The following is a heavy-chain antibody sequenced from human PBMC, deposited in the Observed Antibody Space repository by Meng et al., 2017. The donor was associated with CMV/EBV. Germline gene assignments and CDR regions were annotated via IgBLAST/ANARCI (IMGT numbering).Heavy chain of an antibody. CDR3: ARDLSIAARPL. D-gene: IGHD6-6*01. CDR2: IYSGGST. J-gene: IGHJ4*02. V-gene: IGHV3-66*02. Sequence: GESLKISCAASGFTVSSNYMSWVRQAPGKGLEWVSVIYSGGSTYYADSVKGRFTISRDNSKNTLYLQMNSLRAEDTAVYYCARDLSIAARPLWGPGTLVTVSS. CDR1: GFTVSSNY.